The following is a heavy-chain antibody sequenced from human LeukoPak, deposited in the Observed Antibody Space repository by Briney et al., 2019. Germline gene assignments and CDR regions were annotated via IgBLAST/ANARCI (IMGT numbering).Heavy chain of an antibody. V-gene: IGHV4-34*01. J-gene: IGHJ4*02. Sequence: PSETLSLTCAVYGVSFSGYYWSWICQPPGKGLEWIGEINHSGSTNYNPSLKSRVTISVDTSKNQFSLKLSSVTAADTAVYYCARGSDYFDYWGQGTLVTVSS. CDR3: ARGSDYFDY. CDR2: INHSGST. CDR1: GVSFSGYY.